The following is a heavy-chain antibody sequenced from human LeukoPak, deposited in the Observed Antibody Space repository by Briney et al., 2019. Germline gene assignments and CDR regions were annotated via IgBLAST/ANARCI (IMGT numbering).Heavy chain of an antibody. V-gene: IGHV4-59*08. J-gene: IGHJ4*02. D-gene: IGHD6-13*01. CDR3: ARSPAAGGPYFDY. CDR2: IYYSGST. CDR1: GGSISSYY. Sequence: KTSETLSLTCTVSGGSISSYYWSWIRQPPGKGLEWIGYIYYSGSTNYNPSLKSRVTISVDTSKNQFSLKLSSVTAADTAVYYCARSPAAGGPYFDYWGQGTLVTVSS.